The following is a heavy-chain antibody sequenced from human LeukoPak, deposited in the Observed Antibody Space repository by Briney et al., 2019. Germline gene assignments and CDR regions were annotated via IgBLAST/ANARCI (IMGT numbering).Heavy chain of an antibody. CDR1: GGSISSSSYY. V-gene: IGHV4-39*01. CDR2: IYSSGSA. D-gene: IGHD3-9*01. CDR3: ARLDVAIDY. Sequence: SETLSLTCTVSGGSISSSSYYWGWIRQPPGKGLEWVGSIYSSGSAYYNPSLKSRVIISVDTSTNQFSLRLSFVTAADTAVYYCARLDVAIDYWGQGTLVTVSS. J-gene: IGHJ4*02.